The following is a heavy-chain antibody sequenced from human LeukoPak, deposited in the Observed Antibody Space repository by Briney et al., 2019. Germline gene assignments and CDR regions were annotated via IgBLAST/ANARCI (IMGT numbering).Heavy chain of an antibody. CDR1: GFTFSSYA. V-gene: IGHV3-23*01. J-gene: IGHJ6*04. Sequence: GGFLRLSCAASGFTFSSYAMSWVRQAPGKGPEWVSAISGSGGSTYYADSVKGRFTISRDNSKNTLYLQMNSLRAEDTAVYYCARDLRAEGMDAWGKGTTVTVSS. D-gene: IGHD1-26*01. CDR3: ARDLRAEGMDA. CDR2: ISGSGGST.